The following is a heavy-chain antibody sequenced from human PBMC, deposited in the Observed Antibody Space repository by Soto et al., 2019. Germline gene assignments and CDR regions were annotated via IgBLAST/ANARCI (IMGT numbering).Heavy chain of an antibody. Sequence: PGGPLRLSCAASGFTFSSYGMHWVRQAPGKGLEWVAVISYDGSNKYYADSVKGRFTISRDNSKNTLYLQMNSLRAEDTAVYYCAKRALIAARGSNYFDYWGQGTLVTVSS. CDR2: ISYDGSNK. CDR3: AKRALIAARGSNYFDY. CDR1: GFTFSSYG. V-gene: IGHV3-30*18. J-gene: IGHJ4*02. D-gene: IGHD6-6*01.